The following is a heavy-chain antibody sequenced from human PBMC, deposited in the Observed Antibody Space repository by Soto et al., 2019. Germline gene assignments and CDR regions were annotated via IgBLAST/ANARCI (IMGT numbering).Heavy chain of an antibody. V-gene: IGHV4-59*01. CDR1: GDSIISYY. D-gene: IGHD6-13*01. Sequence: SETLSLTCTFSGDSIISYYWSWIRQPPGKRREWIGYISYSGSSDYNPSLKSRVTISGDTSKNQFSLKVSSVTDADTAVYYCARGTSWQLPFDYWGDGSQVTVS. J-gene: IGHJ4*01. CDR2: ISYSGSS. CDR3: ARGTSWQLPFDY.